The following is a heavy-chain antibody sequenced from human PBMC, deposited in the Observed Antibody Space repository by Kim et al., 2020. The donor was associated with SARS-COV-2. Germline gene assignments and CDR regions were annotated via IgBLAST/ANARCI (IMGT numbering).Heavy chain of an antibody. Sequence: GSLRLSCAASRFTFSNAWMSWVRQAPGKGLEWVGRIKSETDGGTTDYAAPVKGRFTISRDDSKNTLYLQMSSLQTEDTAVYYCTTFPVRGLSAFDIWGQGTMVTVSS. D-gene: IGHD6-19*01. V-gene: IGHV3-15*01. CDR2: IKSETDGGTT. CDR1: RFTFSNAW. J-gene: IGHJ3*02. CDR3: TTFPVRGLSAFDI.